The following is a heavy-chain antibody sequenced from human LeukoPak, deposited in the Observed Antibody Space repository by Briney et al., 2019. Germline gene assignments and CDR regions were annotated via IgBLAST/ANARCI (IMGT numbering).Heavy chain of an antibody. CDR3: ARHEGCCSGGSCYQEY. D-gene: IGHD2-15*01. CDR2: IYPGDSDT. Sequence: GESLKISCKGSGYSFTSYWIGWVRQMPGKGLEWMGIIYPGDSDTRYSPSFQGQVTISADKSIRIAYLQWSSLKASDTAMYYCARHEGCCSGGSCYQEYWGQGTLVTVSS. CDR1: GYSFTSYW. J-gene: IGHJ4*02. V-gene: IGHV5-51*01.